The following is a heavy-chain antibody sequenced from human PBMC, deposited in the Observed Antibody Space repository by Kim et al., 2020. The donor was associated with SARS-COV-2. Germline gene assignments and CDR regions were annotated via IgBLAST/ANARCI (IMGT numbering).Heavy chain of an antibody. CDR1: GYTFTGYD. V-gene: IGHV1-8*01. CDR2: MNPNSGNT. CDR3: ARGGGDSGRFGYYYYYYMDV. Sequence: ASVKVSCKASGYTFTGYDINWVRQATGQGLEWMGWMNPNSGNTGYAQKFQGRVTMTRNTSISTAYMELSSLRSEDTAVYYCARGGGDSGRFGYYYYYYMDVWGKGTTVTVSS. J-gene: IGHJ6*03. D-gene: IGHD3-10*01.